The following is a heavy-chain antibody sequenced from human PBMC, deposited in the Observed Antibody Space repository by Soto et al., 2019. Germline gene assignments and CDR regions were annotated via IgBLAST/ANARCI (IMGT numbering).Heavy chain of an antibody. Sequence: GGSLRLSCAASGLTFNNAWMTWVRLAPGKGLEWVGRVKSKTYGETTDYAAPVKGRFSISRDDSKTTIYLQMNSLKTEDTAVYYCTTEVSWAATDTGSFEYWGQGALVTVSS. CDR3: TTEVSWAATDTGSFEY. CDR2: VKSKTYGETT. CDR1: GLTFNNAW. J-gene: IGHJ4*02. V-gene: IGHV3-15*01. D-gene: IGHD3-10*01.